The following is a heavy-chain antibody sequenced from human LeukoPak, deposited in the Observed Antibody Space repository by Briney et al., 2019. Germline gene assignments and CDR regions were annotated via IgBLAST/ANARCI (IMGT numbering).Heavy chain of an antibody. D-gene: IGHD7-27*01. CDR1: GGSISSSSYY. CDR2: IYYSGST. Sequence: KTSETLSLTCTVSGGSISSSSYYWGWIRQPPGKGLEWIGSIYYSGSTYYNPSLKSRVTISVDTSKNQFSLKLSSVTAADTAVYYCASHEETGDDSGYYYYMDVWGKGTTVTVSS. V-gene: IGHV4-39*01. CDR3: ASHEETGDDSGYYYYMDV. J-gene: IGHJ6*03.